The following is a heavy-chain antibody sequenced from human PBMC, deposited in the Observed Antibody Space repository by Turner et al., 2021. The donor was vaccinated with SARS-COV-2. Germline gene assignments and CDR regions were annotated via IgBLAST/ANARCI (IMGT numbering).Heavy chain of an antibody. D-gene: IGHD1-26*01. V-gene: IGHV3-30-3*01. CDR1: GFTFSTYA. Sequence: VQLVESGGGLVQPGGSLRLSCAASGFTFSTYAMHWVRQAPGKWLEWVAVISYDGSNKYYADSVKGRFTISRDNSKNTLYLQMNSLRAEDTAVYYCARAGCDLLPFDAFDIWGQGTMVTISS. J-gene: IGHJ3*02. CDR2: ISYDGSNK. CDR3: ARAGCDLLPFDAFDI.